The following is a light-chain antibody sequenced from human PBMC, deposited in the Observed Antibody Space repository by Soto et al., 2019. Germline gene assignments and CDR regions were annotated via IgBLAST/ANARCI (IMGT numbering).Light chain of an antibody. V-gene: IGKV3-11*01. CDR3: QQRSDWPLT. CDR1: QSVSSY. J-gene: IGKJ4*01. Sequence: EIVLTQSPATLSSSPAERATLSCSASQSVSSYLAWYQQKPGQPPRLLIYSASNRATGIPARFSGGGSGTDFTLTISSLEPEDFAVYYCQQRSDWPLTFGAGTNVEIK. CDR2: SAS.